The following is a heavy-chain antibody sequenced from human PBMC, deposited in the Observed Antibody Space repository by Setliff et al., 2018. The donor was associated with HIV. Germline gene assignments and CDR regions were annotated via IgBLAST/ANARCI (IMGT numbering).Heavy chain of an antibody. J-gene: IGHJ4*02. CDR1: GGTVSRLT. CDR3: AREPTGTLQNY. Sequence: SVKVSCKASGGTVSRLTFGWVRQVPGQGLEWMGGLIAMYGTANYAQKFQGRVTMTADDSTNTAYMELSSLRSEDTAMYYCAREPTGTLQNYWGQGTLVTVSS. V-gene: IGHV1-69*13. D-gene: IGHD1-1*01. CDR2: LIAMYGTA.